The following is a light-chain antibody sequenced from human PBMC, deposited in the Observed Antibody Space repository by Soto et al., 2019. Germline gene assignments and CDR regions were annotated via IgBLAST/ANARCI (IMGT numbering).Light chain of an antibody. CDR1: QGIGTL. V-gene: IGKV1-17*03. CDR2: GTA. CDR3: LQHAGYPFT. J-gene: IGKJ4*01. Sequence: DIQLTQSPSAMSASVGDRVTITCRASQGIGTLLTWFQQKPGRVPKRLIYGTAKLQNGVPTRFSGTGSGTEFTLTISSLQPEDFATYYCLQHAGYPFTFGGGTKVEIK.